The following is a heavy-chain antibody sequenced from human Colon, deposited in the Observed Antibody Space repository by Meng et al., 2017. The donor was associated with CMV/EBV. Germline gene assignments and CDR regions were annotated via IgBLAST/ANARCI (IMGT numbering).Heavy chain of an antibody. J-gene: IGHJ6*02. CDR1: GTSFPLYF. CDR2: IDHRGST. Sequence: SETLSLTCTLYGTSFPLYFWTWIRQAPGRGLEWIGDIDHRGSTNYNPSLKSRLTISADTSKNQLSLNLTSVTAADTAVYYCARGRSMTGQVRHYFNGLDVWGQGARVTVSS. D-gene: IGHD3-9*01. V-gene: IGHV4-34*01. CDR3: ARGRSMTGQVRHYFNGLDV.